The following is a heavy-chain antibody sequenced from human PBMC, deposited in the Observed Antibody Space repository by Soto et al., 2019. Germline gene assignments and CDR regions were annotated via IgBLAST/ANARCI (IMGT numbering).Heavy chain of an antibody. Sequence: SXTLSLTCVVSGGSLSSYYWSWIRQPPGKGLEWIGYIYYSGSTNYNPSLKSRVTISVDTSKNQFSLKLSSVTAADTAVYYCARRSGGTLDYWGQGTLVTVSS. CDR3: ARRSGGTLDY. D-gene: IGHD2-15*01. J-gene: IGHJ4*02. V-gene: IGHV4-59*08. CDR2: IYYSGST. CDR1: GGSLSSYY.